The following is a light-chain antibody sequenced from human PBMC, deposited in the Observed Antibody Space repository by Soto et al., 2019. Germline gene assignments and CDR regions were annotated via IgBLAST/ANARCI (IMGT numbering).Light chain of an antibody. V-gene: IGKV3-15*01. Sequence: EIMMTQSPGTLSVSPGEGATLSCTASQSVNLNLAWYQQKPGKAPKLLIYGASTLQTGVPSRFNGGGSGTDFTLTISSLQPEDFGTYYCQQNYNSRWTFGQGTEIEI. CDR1: QSVNLN. J-gene: IGKJ1*01. CDR3: QQNYNSRWT. CDR2: GAS.